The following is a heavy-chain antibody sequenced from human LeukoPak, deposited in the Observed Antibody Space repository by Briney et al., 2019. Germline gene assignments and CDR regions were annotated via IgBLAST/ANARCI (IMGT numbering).Heavy chain of an antibody. CDR2: ISYDGSNK. J-gene: IGHJ4*02. CDR3: AKDQDTAMVTLFNY. V-gene: IGHV3-30*18. Sequence: PGGSLRLSCAASGFTFSSYGMHWVRQAPGKGLEWVAVISYDGSNKYYADSVKGRFTISRDNSKNTLYLQMNSLRAEDTAVYYCAKDQDTAMVTLFNYWGQGTLVTVSS. D-gene: IGHD5-18*01. CDR1: GFTFSSYG.